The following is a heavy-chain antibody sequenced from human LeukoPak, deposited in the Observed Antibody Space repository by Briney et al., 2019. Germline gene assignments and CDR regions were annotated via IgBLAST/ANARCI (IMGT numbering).Heavy chain of an antibody. Sequence: PSETLSLTCTVSGGSISSYYWSWIRQPAGKGLEWIGRIYTSGSTNYNPSLKSRVTMSLDTSKNQFSLKLSSVTAADTAVYYCARVRGITMVRGVIIFADAFDIWGQGTMVTVSS. V-gene: IGHV4-4*07. CDR2: IYTSGST. CDR1: GGSISSYY. J-gene: IGHJ3*02. D-gene: IGHD3-10*01. CDR3: ARVRGITMVRGVIIFADAFDI.